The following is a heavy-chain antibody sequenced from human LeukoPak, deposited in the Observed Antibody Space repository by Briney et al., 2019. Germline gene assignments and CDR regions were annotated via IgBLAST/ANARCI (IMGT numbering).Heavy chain of an antibody. CDR3: AREAGAVAGTGDY. D-gene: IGHD6-19*01. V-gene: IGHV1-18*01. CDR1: GYTFADFG. Sequence: GASVKVSCKTSGYTFADFGISWVRQAPGQGLEWMGWISAYNGNTNYAQNLQGRVTLTTHTSTSTAYMELRNLRSDDTAVYYCAREAGAVAGTGDYWGQGTLVTVSS. J-gene: IGHJ4*02. CDR2: ISAYNGNT.